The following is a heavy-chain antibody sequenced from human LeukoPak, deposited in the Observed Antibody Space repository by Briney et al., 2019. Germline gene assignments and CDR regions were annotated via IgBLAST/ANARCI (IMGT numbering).Heavy chain of an antibody. D-gene: IGHD6-13*01. J-gene: IGHJ6*03. V-gene: IGHV1-8*01. CDR1: GYTFTSYD. CDR2: MNPNSGNT. CDR3: ARGGGDSSWYILGYYYYYMDV. Sequence: ASVTVSCKASGYTFTSYDINWVRQATGQGLEWMGWMNPNSGNTGHAQKFQGRVTMTRNPSISTAYMELSSLRSEDTAVYYCARGGGDSSWYILGYYYYYMDVWGKGTTVTVSS.